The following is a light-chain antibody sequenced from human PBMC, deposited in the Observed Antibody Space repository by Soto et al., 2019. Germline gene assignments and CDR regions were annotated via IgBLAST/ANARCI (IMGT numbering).Light chain of an antibody. CDR1: QSVSSN. J-gene: IGKJ1*01. CDR3: QHYNNWPRT. V-gene: IGKV3-15*01. Sequence: EIVMTQSPATLSVSPGERATLSCRASQSVSSNLAWYQQKPGQAPRLLIYGASTRATGIPARFNGSGSGTEFPLNVSSLQSEDLAVYHCQHYNNWPRTFGAGTKVEIK. CDR2: GAS.